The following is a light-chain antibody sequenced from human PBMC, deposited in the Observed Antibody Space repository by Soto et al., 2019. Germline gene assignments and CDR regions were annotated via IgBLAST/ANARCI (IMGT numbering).Light chain of an antibody. Sequence: AIRMTQSPSSLSASTGDRVTITCRASQGISSYLAWYQQKPGKAPKLLIYAASTLQSGVPSRFSGSGSGTDFTLPISCLQSEDFATYYCQQYYSYPQTFGPGTKVDIK. J-gene: IGKJ3*01. CDR1: QGISSY. V-gene: IGKV1-8*01. CDR2: AAS. CDR3: QQYYSYPQT.